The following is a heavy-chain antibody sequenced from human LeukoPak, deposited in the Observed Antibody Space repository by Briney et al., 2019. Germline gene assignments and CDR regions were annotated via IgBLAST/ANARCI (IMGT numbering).Heavy chain of an antibody. D-gene: IGHD2-2*01. J-gene: IGHJ4*02. CDR2: ISYDGSNK. Sequence: GRSLRLSCAASGFTFNSYGMHRVRQAPGKGLEWVAVISYDGSNKYYADSVKGRFTISRDNSKNTLYLQMNSLRAEDTAVYYCAKDTAPSVVVPAAISYWGQGTLVTVSS. V-gene: IGHV3-30*18. CDR3: AKDTAPSVVVPAAISY. CDR1: GFTFNSYG.